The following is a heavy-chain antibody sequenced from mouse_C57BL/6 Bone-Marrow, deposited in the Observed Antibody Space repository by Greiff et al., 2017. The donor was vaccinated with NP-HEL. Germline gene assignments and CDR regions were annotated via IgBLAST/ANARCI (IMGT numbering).Heavy chain of an antibody. CDR3: AREDVLINFDV. CDR1: GYTFTSYW. V-gene: IGHV1-64*01. Sequence: QVQLQQPGAELVKPGASVKLSCKASGYTFTSYWMHWVKQRPGQGLEWIGMIHPNSGSTNYNEKFKGKATLTVDKSSSTAYMQLSSLHSEDSAVYYCAREDVLINFDVWGTGTTLTVSS. J-gene: IGHJ1*03. D-gene: IGHD1-1*01. CDR2: IHPNSGST.